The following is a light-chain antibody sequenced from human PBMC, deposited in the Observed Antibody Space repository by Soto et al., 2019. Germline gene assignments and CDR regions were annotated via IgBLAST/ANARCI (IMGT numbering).Light chain of an antibody. CDR1: QSVSSSY. V-gene: IGKV3-20*01. J-gene: IGKJ1*01. CDR3: QQYGSSPWT. Sequence: EIVLTQSPGTLSLSPGERATLSCRASQSVSSSYLAWYQQKPGQAPRLLIYGASSRATGIPDRFSGSGSGTDFTLTMSRLEPEDFAVYYCQQYGSSPWTFGQGTKVKSN. CDR2: GAS.